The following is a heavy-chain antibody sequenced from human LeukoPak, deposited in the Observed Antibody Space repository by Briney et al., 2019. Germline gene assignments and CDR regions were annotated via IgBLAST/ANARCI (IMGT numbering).Heavy chain of an antibody. D-gene: IGHD2-15*01. CDR2: ISGSGGST. CDR3: AKGSLGYCSGGSCY. Sequence: PGGSLRLSCAASGFTLSSYAKSWVRQAPGKGLEWVSAISGSGGSTYYADSAKGRFTISRDNSKNTLYLQMNSLRAEDTAVYYCAKGSLGYCSGGSCYWGQGTLVTVSS. CDR1: GFTLSSYA. J-gene: IGHJ4*02. V-gene: IGHV3-23*01.